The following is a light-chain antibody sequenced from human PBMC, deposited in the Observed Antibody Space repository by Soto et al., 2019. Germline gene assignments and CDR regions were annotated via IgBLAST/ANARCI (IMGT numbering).Light chain of an antibody. J-gene: IGLJ1*01. V-gene: IGLV2-8*01. CDR1: SSDIGAYIY. Sequence: ALTQPPSASGSPGQSVTISCTGTSSDIGAYIYVSWYQQHPGKAPKLMISEVSRRPSGVPERFSGSKSGNTASLTVSGLQADDEAHYYCSSYAGSNNFVFGTGTKV. CDR3: SSYAGSNNFV. CDR2: EVS.